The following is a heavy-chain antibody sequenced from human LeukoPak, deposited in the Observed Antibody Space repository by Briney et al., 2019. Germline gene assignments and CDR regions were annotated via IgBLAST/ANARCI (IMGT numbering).Heavy chain of an antibody. J-gene: IGHJ4*02. Sequence: ASVKVSCKASGYTFTDYYMHWVRQAPGQGLEWMGLINPNSAGTNYAQKFQGRVTMTRDTSISTAYLELNSLRSDDTAVYYCARDRSGSYDYWGQGTLVTVSS. CDR3: ARDRSGSYDY. CDR2: INPNSAGT. D-gene: IGHD1-26*01. CDR1: GYTFTDYY. V-gene: IGHV1-2*02.